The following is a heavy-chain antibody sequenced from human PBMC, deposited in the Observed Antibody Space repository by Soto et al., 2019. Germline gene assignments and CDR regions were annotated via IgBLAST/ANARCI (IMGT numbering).Heavy chain of an antibody. V-gene: IGHV3-48*03. D-gene: IGHD6-6*01. CDR3: ARDLGRSSYFQH. CDR1: GFTFSSYE. Sequence: GSLRLSCAASGFTFSSYEMNWVRQAPGKGLEWVSYISSSGSTIYYADSVKGRFTISRDNAKNSLYLQMNSLRAEDTAVYYCARDLGRSSYFQHWGQGTLVTVSS. CDR2: ISSSGSTI. J-gene: IGHJ1*01.